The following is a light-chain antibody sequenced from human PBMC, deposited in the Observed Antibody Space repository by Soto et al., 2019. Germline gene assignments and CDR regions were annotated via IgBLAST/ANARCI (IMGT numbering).Light chain of an antibody. CDR2: GTS. CDR1: QTVSTKY. Sequence: ENVLTQSPGTLPLSPGERATLSCRASQTVSTKYVAWYQQKPGQAPRLLIYGTSSRATGIPDRFSGSGSGTDFMLTISRLEPEDFAVYYCQQYGTSTGVTFGPGTILDIK. CDR3: QQYGTSTGVT. V-gene: IGKV3-20*01. J-gene: IGKJ3*01.